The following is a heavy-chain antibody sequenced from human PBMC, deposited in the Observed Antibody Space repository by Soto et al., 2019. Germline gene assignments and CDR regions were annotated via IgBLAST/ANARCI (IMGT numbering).Heavy chain of an antibody. CDR3: ARSGIAVAVNWFDP. J-gene: IGHJ5*02. D-gene: IGHD6-19*01. Sequence: SETLSLTCTVSGGSISSYYWSWIRQPPGKGLEWIGYIYYSGSANYNPSLKSRVTISVDTSKNQFSLKLSSVTAADTAVYYCARSGIAVAVNWFDPWGQGTLVTVSS. CDR1: GGSISSYY. CDR2: IYYSGSA. V-gene: IGHV4-59*08.